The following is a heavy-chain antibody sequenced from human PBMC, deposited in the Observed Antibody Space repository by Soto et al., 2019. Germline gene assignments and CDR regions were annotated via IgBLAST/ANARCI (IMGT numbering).Heavy chain of an antibody. J-gene: IGHJ1*01. V-gene: IGHV3-23*01. Sequence: EVQLLESGGGLVQPGGSLRLSCAASGFTFSSYAMSWVRQAPGKGLEWVSAIRGSGGSTYYADSVKGRFTISRDNPKNTLYLQMNSLRAEDTAVYYCAKTPTPPYSSSWSEYFQHWGQGTLVTVSS. CDR1: GFTFSSYA. D-gene: IGHD6-13*01. CDR3: AKTPTPPYSSSWSEYFQH. CDR2: IRGSGGST.